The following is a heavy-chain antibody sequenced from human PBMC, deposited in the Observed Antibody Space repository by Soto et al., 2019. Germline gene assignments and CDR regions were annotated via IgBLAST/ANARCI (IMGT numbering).Heavy chain of an antibody. CDR1: GYTFTTFG. J-gene: IGHJ4*02. V-gene: IGHV1-18*01. Sequence: QVQLVQSGPEVKKPGAAVKVSCKTSGYTFTTFGITWMRQAPGQGLEWMGWINTSKGNTNYAQKFQGRVTMTTDTSTRTAYMELRSLRSDDTAVYYCATRSPAFDYWGQGTLVTVSS. CDR3: ATRSPAFDY. CDR2: INTSKGNT.